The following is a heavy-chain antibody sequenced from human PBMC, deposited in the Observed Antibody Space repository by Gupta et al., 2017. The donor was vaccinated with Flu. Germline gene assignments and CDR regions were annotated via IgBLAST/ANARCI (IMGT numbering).Heavy chain of an antibody. CDR1: GASVTNYY. V-gene: IGHV4-4*07. CDR2: IFPNGET. Sequence: QVQLQESGPGLVKPSETLSLTCSVSGASVTNYYWTWIRQPAGKGLEWIGRIFPNGETSYHPSLGSRVTLSLDTSNNQFSLRLNSVTAADTAVYYCVRGADGNPYSLVWFTLAHWGQGTLVTVSS. CDR3: VRGADGNPYSLVWFTLAH. J-gene: IGHJ4*01. D-gene: IGHD3-9*01.